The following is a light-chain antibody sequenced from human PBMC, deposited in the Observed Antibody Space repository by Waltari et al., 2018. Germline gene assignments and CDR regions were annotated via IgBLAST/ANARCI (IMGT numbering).Light chain of an antibody. Sequence: DIQMPQSPSTLSASVGDSVPIPCRASQSIVSWVAWYQPKPGKATKPLLDKASSLQTGVPSTFSGRGAVTDFTLTISILQPDDFATYYCQQYFSGCTFGQGTNLEIK. V-gene: IGKV1-5*03. J-gene: IGKJ2*02. CDR1: QSIVSW. CDR2: KAS. CDR3: QQYFSGCT.